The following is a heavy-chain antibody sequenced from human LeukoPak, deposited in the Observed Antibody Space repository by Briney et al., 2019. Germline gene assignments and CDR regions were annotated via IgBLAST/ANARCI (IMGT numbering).Heavy chain of an antibody. CDR1: GFTFSTSA. Sequence: GGSLRLSCSASGFTFSTSAMHWVRQAPGKGLEYVSAISSNGGSTYYADSVKGRFTISRDNSRNTLHLQMSSLRAEDTAVYYCVGVRWFGGSNWFDPWGQGTLVTVSS. CDR3: VGVRWFGGSNWFDP. V-gene: IGHV3-64D*09. J-gene: IGHJ5*02. CDR2: ISSNGGST. D-gene: IGHD3-10*01.